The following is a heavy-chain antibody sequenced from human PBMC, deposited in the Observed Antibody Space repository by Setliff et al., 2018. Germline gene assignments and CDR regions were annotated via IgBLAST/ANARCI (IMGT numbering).Heavy chain of an antibody. CDR2: INPNSGGT. J-gene: IGHJ2*01. D-gene: IGHD5-12*01. CDR3: TKDLKKWLQFGWYFDL. Sequence: ASVKVSCKASGYNFTGYYMYWVRQAPGQGLEWMGWINPNSGGTNYAQKFQGRVSMTRDTSISTAFLELSGLRSDDTAVYYCTKDLKKWLQFGWYFDLWGRGTLVTVSS. V-gene: IGHV1-2*02. CDR1: GYNFTGYY.